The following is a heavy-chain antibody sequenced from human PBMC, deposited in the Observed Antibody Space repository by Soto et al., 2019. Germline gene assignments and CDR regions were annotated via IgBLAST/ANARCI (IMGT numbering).Heavy chain of an antibody. CDR2: ISGSGGST. J-gene: IGHJ4*02. V-gene: IGHV3-23*01. Sequence: GGSLRLSCAASGFPFSSYAMSWVRQAPGKGLEWVSAISGSGGSTYYADSVKGRFTISRDNSKNTLYLQMNSLRAEDTAVYYCAKEYYDFWSGLGWYYFDYWGQGTLVTVSS. D-gene: IGHD3-3*01. CDR1: GFPFSSYA. CDR3: AKEYYDFWSGLGWYYFDY.